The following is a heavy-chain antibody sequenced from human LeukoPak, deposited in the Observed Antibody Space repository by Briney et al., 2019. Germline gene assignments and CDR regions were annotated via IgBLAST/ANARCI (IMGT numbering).Heavy chain of an antibody. D-gene: IGHD3-3*01. Sequence: SETLSLTCTVSGGSTSSYYWSWIRQPPGKGLEWIGYIYYSGSPNYNPSLKTRVTISVDTSKNQFSLKLSSVTAADTAVYYCARGHRHDFWSGPPYYFDYWGQGTLVTVSS. V-gene: IGHV4-59*01. J-gene: IGHJ4*02. CDR2: IYYSGSP. CDR3: ARGHRHDFWSGPPYYFDY. CDR1: GGSTSSYY.